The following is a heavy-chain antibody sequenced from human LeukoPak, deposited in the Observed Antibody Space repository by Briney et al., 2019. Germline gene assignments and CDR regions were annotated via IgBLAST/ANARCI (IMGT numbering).Heavy chain of an antibody. D-gene: IGHD2-15*01. V-gene: IGHV4-59*08. CDR3: ARQTQPSYCSGGSCLLYYFDY. CDR1: GGSVSRYY. Sequence: SETLSLTCTVSGGSVSRYYWSWVRQPSGQGLEWIGYTSNSGMINYNPSLKSRVTISVDTSKNQFSLKLSSVTAADTAVYYCARQTQPSYCSGGSCLLYYFDYWGQGTLVTVSS. CDR2: TSNSGMI. J-gene: IGHJ4*02.